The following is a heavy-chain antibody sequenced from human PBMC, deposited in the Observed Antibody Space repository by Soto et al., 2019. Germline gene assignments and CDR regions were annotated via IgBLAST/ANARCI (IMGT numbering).Heavy chain of an antibody. CDR2: ISAYNGNT. D-gene: IGHD6-19*01. Sequence: ASVKVSCKASGYTFTSYGISCVLQSPLQWLDWMGWISAYNGNTNYAQKLQGRVTMTTDTSTSTAYMELRSLRSDDTAVYYCARDRLYSSGWYTIYYYYYGMDVWGQGTTVTVSS. J-gene: IGHJ6*02. CDR1: GYTFTSYG. CDR3: ARDRLYSSGWYTIYYYYYGMDV. V-gene: IGHV1-18*04.